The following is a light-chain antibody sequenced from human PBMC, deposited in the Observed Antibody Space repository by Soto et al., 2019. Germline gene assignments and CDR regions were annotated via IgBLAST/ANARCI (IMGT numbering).Light chain of an antibody. CDR1: NIGSKS. V-gene: IGLV3-21*04. Sequence: SYELTQPPSVSVAPGKTARITCGGNNIGSKSVHWYQQKPGQAPVLVIYYDSDRPSGIPERFSGSNSGNTATLTISRVEAXXXXXYXCQVWDSSSDHYVFGTGTKVTVX. CDR3: QVWDSSSDHYV. J-gene: IGLJ1*01. CDR2: YDS.